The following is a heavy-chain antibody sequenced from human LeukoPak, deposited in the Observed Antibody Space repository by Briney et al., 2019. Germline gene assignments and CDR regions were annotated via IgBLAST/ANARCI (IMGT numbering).Heavy chain of an antibody. CDR3: ARWSGYSSGWSGPFDD. J-gene: IGHJ4*02. Sequence: GASVKVSCKASGYTFTGNYMHWVRQAPGQGLERMGWIDTKSGGTNYAQRVQGRVSMTRDTSINTGYMELSSLTPDDAAVYYCARWSGYSSGWSGPFDDWGLGTLVTVSS. V-gene: IGHV1-2*02. CDR2: IDTKSGGT. D-gene: IGHD6-19*01. CDR1: GYTFTGNY.